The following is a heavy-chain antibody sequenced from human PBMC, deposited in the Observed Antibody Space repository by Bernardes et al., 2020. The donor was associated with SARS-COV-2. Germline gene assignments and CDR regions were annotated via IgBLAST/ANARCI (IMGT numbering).Heavy chain of an antibody. CDR2: IYYSGTT. CDR3: ARDLSHLVRRGFDL. D-gene: IGHD3-10*01. J-gene: IGHJ2*01. CDR1: GGSIGSYY. V-gene: IGHV4-59*01. Sequence: SATLRLTCTVSGGSIGSYYWAWIRQPPGQGLEWIGYIYYSGTTHYNPSLKSRVTISVDRSQNQFSLNLSSVTPADTAVYYCARDLSHLVRRGFDLWGRGTLVTVSS.